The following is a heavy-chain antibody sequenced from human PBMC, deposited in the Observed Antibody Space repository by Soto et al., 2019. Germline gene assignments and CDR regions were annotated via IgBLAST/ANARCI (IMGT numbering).Heavy chain of an antibody. CDR3: AGARAAAGASGYYYGMDV. CDR2: IYYSGST. V-gene: IGHV4-61*01. CDR1: GGSVSSGSYY. J-gene: IGHJ6*02. Sequence: SETLSLTCTVSGGSVSSGSYYWSWIRQPTGKGLEWIGYIYYSGSTNYNPSLKSRVTIAVDTSKNQFSLKLSSVTAADTAVYYCAGARAAAGASGYYYGMDVWGQGTTVTVSS. D-gene: IGHD6-13*01.